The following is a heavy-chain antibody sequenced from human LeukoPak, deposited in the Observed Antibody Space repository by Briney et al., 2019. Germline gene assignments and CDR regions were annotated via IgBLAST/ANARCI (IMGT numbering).Heavy chain of an antibody. Sequence: PSETLSLTCTVSGGSISSSSYYWGWIRQPPGKGLEWIGSIYYSGSTYYNPSLKSRVTISVDTSKNQFSLKLNSVTAADTAVYYCARHHVAELAPNFDYWGQGTLVTVSS. CDR1: GGSISSSSYY. CDR3: ARHHVAELAPNFDY. V-gene: IGHV4-39*01. D-gene: IGHD1-26*01. CDR2: IYYSGST. J-gene: IGHJ4*02.